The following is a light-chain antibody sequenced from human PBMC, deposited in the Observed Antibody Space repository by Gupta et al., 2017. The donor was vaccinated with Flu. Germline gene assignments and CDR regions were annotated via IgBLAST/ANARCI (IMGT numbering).Light chain of an antibody. CDR2: GKN. CDR1: SSNIGTVYD. CDR3: QSYDSSLIGYV. J-gene: IGLJ1*01. V-gene: IGLV1-40*01. Sequence: QSVLTQPPSVSGAPGQRITISCTGSSSNIGTVYDVHWYQQLPGTAPKLLIYGKNNRPSGVPDRFSGSKSGTSASLAITGLQAEDEADYYCQSYDSSLIGYVFGTGTRVTVL.